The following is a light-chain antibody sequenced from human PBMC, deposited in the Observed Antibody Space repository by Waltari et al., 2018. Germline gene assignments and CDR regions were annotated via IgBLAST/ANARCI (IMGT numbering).Light chain of an antibody. CDR1: RSDVGGYPY. V-gene: IGLV2-14*01. Sequence: QSALTQPASVSGSPGQSITISCTGTRSDVGGYPYVSWYQQHPGKAPKLMIYHDTNRPSGGSSRFSGSKSGNTASLTISGLQPEDEGDYFCSSYATTRTSSTTLVFGGGTKLTVL. J-gene: IGLJ3*02. CDR3: SSYATTRTSSTTLV. CDR2: HDT.